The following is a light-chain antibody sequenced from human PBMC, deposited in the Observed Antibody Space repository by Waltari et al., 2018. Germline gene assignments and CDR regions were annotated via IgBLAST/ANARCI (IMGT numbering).Light chain of an antibody. CDR1: MRHSSNV. V-gene: IGLV4-69*01. Sequence: QLVLTQSPSASASLGASVKLTCTPRMRHSSNVIAWLQQQPEKGPRYLMKVNRDGSHRKGDELLVRFSGSSSAAVRDRSVSNVQSEDEADYYCQTGCNGIWVFGGGTKLTVL. CDR2: VNRDGSH. CDR3: QTGCNGIWV. J-gene: IGLJ3*02.